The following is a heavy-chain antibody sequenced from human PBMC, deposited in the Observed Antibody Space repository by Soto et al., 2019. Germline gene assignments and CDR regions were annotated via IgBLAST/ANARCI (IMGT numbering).Heavy chain of an antibody. CDR2: ISAYNANA. J-gene: IGHJ4*02. CDR3: ARENSYFDY. Sequence: QLLQSGAEVKKPGGSVKVTCKASGYTFRNFGISWVRQAPGQGLEWMGWISAYNANANYAQKFQGRLTMTADTSTSTAYMELRSLRSDDTAVYYCARENSYFDYWGQGTLVTVSS. CDR1: GYTFRNFG. V-gene: IGHV1-18*01.